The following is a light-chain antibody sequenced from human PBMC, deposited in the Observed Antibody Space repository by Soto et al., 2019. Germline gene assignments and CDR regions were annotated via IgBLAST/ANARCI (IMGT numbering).Light chain of an antibody. CDR3: QQHNGYSERM. CDR1: QSISTW. V-gene: IGKV1-5*01. J-gene: IGKJ1*01. CDR2: GAS. Sequence: DIQITHCPSTLAASAGDRVTITCRASQSISTWLAWYQQKPGKAPKLLIYGASSLASGVPSRFSGSGSGTEFTLTISSLQPDDFATYYCQQHNGYSERMFGQGTKVDIK.